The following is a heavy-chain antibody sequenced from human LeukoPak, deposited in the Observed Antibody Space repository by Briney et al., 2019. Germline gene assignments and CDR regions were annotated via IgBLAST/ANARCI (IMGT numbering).Heavy chain of an antibody. D-gene: IGHD2-2*01. J-gene: IGHJ4*02. Sequence: PGGSLRLSCAASGFTLSSYAMSWVRQAPGRGLEWVSGITTTGNTYYADSVKGRFTISRDNSKNTLYLQMNSLRAEDTAAYYCASRRYCTSTTCPYYFDYWGQGTLVTVSS. CDR2: ITTTGNT. CDR3: ASRRYCTSTTCPYYFDY. V-gene: IGHV3-23*01. CDR1: GFTLSSYA.